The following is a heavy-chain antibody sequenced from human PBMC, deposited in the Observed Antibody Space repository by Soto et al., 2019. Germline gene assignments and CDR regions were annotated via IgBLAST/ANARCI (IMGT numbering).Heavy chain of an antibody. CDR2: INAGNGNT. CDR3: ASSYSNYALIDYYYYGMDF. CDR1: GYTFTSYA. J-gene: IGHJ6*02. D-gene: IGHD4-4*01. Sequence: ASVKVSCKASGYTFTSYAMHWVRQAPGQRLEWMGWINAGNGNTKYSQKFQGRVTITRDTSASTAYMELSSLRSEDTAVYYCASSYSNYALIDYYYYGMDFWGQRTTVTVSS. V-gene: IGHV1-3*01.